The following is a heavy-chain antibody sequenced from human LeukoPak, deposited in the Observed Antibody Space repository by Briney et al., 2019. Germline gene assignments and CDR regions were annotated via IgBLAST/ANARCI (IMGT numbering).Heavy chain of an antibody. CDR1: GGSISSYY. CDR2: IYYSGST. CDR3: ARALLRGYYDSSGYLY. V-gene: IGHV4-59*08. Sequence: SETLSLTCTVSGGSISSYYWSWIRQPPGKGLEWIGYIYYSGSTNYNPSLKSRVTISVDTSKNQFSLKLSSVTAADTAVYYCARALLRGYYDSSGYLYWGQGTLVTVSS. D-gene: IGHD3-22*01. J-gene: IGHJ4*02.